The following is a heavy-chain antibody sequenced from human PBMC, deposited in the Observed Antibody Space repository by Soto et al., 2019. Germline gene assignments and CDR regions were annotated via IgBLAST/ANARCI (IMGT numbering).Heavy chain of an antibody. CDR2: IYYSGST. J-gene: IGHJ3*02. Sequence: SETLSLTCTVSGGSISSYYWSWILLPPVNLLEWIGYIYYSGSTNYNPSLKSRVTISVDTSKNQFSLKLSSVTAADTAVYYFARDPVYYDFWSGGPGAFDIWAKGTMVTVSS. CDR1: GGSISSYY. V-gene: IGHV4-59*01. D-gene: IGHD3-3*01. CDR3: ARDPVYYDFWSGGPGAFDI.